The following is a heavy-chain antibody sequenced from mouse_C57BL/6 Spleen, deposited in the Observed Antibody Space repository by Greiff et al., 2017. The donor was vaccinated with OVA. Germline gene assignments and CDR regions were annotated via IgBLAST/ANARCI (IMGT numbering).Heavy chain of an antibody. V-gene: IGHV5-4*01. CDR1: GFTFSSYA. D-gene: IGHD1-1*01. CDR3: ARGTDYGSSGFDY. CDR2: ISDGGSYT. J-gene: IGHJ2*01. Sequence: VQRVESGGGLVKPGGSLKLSCAASGFTFSSYAMSWVRQTPEKRLEWVATISDGGSYTYYPDNVKGRFTISRDNAKNNLYLQMSHLKSEDTAMYYCARGTDYGSSGFDYWGQGTTLTVSS.